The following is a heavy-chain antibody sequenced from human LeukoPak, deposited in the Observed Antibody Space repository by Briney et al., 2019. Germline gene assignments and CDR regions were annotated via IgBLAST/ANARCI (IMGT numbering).Heavy chain of an antibody. D-gene: IGHD1-26*01. V-gene: IGHV4-59*08. CDR1: GGSISSYY. J-gene: IGHJ5*02. Sequence: SETLSLTCTVSGGSISSYYWSWIRQPPGKGLEWIGCIYYSGSTNYNPSLKSRVTISVDTSKNQFSLKLSSVTAADTAVYYCARLREIYMGWFDPWGQGTLVTVSS. CDR2: IYYSGST. CDR3: ARLREIYMGWFDP.